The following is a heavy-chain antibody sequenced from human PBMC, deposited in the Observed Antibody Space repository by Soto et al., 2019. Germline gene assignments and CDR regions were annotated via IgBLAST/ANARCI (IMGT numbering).Heavy chain of an antibody. CDR3: ARSRGYYPDY. D-gene: IGHD5-12*01. CDR2: IYYSGST. J-gene: IGHJ4*02. V-gene: IGHV4-30-4*01. CDR1: GGSISSGDYY. Sequence: QVQLQESGPGLVKPSQTLSLTCTVSGGSISSGDYYWSWIRQPPGKGLEWIAYIYYSGSTYYNPSLKGPVSIPXDTSKNQFSLKLSSVTAADTAVYYCARSRGYYPDYWGQGTLVTVSS.